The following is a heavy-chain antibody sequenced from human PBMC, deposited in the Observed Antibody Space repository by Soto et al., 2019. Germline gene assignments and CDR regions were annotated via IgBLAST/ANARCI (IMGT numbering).Heavy chain of an antibody. J-gene: IGHJ3*02. CDR3: ASEHCSGGSCYSDAFDI. CDR2: ISSSGSTI. CDR1: GFTFSDYY. D-gene: IGHD2-15*01. Sequence: GGSLRLSCAASGFTFSDYYMSWIRQAPGKGLEWVSYISSSGSTIYYADSVKGRFTISRDNAKNSLYLQMNSLRAEDTAVYYCASEHCSGGSCYSDAFDIWGQGTMVTVSS. V-gene: IGHV3-11*01.